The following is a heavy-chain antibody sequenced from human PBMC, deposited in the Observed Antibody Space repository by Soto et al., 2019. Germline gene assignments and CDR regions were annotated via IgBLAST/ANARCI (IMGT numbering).Heavy chain of an antibody. D-gene: IGHD6-19*01. J-gene: IGHJ4*02. CDR2: FDPEDGET. V-gene: IGHV1-24*01. CDR1: GYTLTELS. Sequence: ASVKVSCKVSGYTLTELSMHWVRQAPGKGLEWMGGFDPEDGETIYAQKFQGRVTMTEDTSTDTAYMELSSLRSEDTAVYYCATSTGYSSVFMVFDYWGQGTLVTVSS. CDR3: ATSTGYSSVFMVFDY.